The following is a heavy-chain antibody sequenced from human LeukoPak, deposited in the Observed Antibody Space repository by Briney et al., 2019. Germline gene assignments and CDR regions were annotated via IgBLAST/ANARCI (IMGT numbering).Heavy chain of an antibody. Sequence: ASVKVSCKASGYTFTGYYMHWVRQAPGQGFEWMGWINPNSGGTNYAQKFQGRVTMTRDTSISTAYMELSRLRSDDTAVYYCARDSGSYWVFDYWGQGTLVTVSS. V-gene: IGHV1-2*02. CDR1: GYTFTGYY. J-gene: IGHJ4*02. CDR2: INPNSGGT. CDR3: ARDSGSYWVFDY. D-gene: IGHD1-26*01.